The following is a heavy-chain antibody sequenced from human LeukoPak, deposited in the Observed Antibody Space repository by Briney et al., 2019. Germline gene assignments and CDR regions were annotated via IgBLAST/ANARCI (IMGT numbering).Heavy chain of an antibody. D-gene: IGHD3-22*01. V-gene: IGHV1-69*05. CDR2: IIPIFGTA. CDR3: ARHGDSSGYYYFDY. CDR1: GGTFSSYA. J-gene: IGHJ4*02. Sequence: SVKVSCKASGGTFSSYAISWVRQAPEQGLEWMGGIIPIFGTANYAQKFQGRVTITTDESTSTAYMELSSLRSEDTAVYYCARHGDSSGYYYFDYWGQGTLVTVSS.